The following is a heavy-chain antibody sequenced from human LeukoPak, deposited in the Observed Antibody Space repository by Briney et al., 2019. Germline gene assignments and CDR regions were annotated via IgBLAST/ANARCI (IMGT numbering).Heavy chain of an antibody. D-gene: IGHD6-19*01. V-gene: IGHV3-7*01. CDR3: TRDRWLDY. CDR2: IEVDGSET. CDR1: GITLSNYW. J-gene: IGHJ4*02. Sequence: GGSLRLSCAVSGITLSNYWMTWVRQGPGKGLEWVANIEVDGSETHYLDSVKGRFTISRDNAKNSLYLQMSSLRAEDTAVYYCTRDRWLDYWGQGTLVTVSS.